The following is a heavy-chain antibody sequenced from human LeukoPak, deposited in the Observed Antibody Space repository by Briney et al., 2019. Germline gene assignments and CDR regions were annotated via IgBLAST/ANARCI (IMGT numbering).Heavy chain of an antibody. CDR3: ARDPYYDFWSGYYRVGYFDY. Sequence: ASVKVSCEASGYTFTSYGISWVRQAPGQGLEWMGWISAYNGNTNYAQKLQGRVTMTTDTSTSTAYMELRSLRSDDTAVYYCARDPYYDFWSGYYRVGYFDYWGQGTLVTVSS. J-gene: IGHJ4*02. V-gene: IGHV1-18*01. CDR1: GYTFTSYG. CDR2: ISAYNGNT. D-gene: IGHD3-3*01.